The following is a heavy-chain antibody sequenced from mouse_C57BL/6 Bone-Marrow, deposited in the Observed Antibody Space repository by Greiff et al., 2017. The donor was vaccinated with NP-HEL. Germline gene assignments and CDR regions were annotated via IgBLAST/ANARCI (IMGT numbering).Heavy chain of an antibody. Sequence: DVQLQESGPGLVKPSQSLSLTCSVTGYSITSGYYWNWIRQFPGNKLEWMGYISYDGSNNYNPSLKNRISITRDTSKNQFFLKLNSVTTEDTATYYCARDDYDGGYAMDYWGQGTSVTVSS. CDR2: ISYDGSN. CDR3: ARDDYDGGYAMDY. J-gene: IGHJ4*01. V-gene: IGHV3-6*01. D-gene: IGHD2-4*01. CDR1: GYSITSGYY.